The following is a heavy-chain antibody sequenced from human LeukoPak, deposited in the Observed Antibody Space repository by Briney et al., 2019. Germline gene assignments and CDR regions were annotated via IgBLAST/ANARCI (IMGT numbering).Heavy chain of an antibody. J-gene: IGHJ4*02. CDR1: GYTFTGYY. Sequence: ASVKVSCKASGYTFTGYYMHWVRQAPGQGLEWMGWINPKSGGTNYAQKFQGRVTMTRDTSISTAYMELSRLRSDDTAVYYCARGPFKEQWLVQNSYHDYWGQGTLVTVSS. V-gene: IGHV1-2*02. D-gene: IGHD6-19*01. CDR2: INPKSGGT. CDR3: ARGPFKEQWLVQNSYHDY.